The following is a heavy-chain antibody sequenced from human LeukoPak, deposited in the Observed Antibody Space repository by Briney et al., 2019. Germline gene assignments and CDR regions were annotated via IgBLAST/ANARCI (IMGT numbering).Heavy chain of an antibody. J-gene: IGHJ5*01. CDR1: GFTFSSYS. CDR2: ISSSGDTI. V-gene: IGHV3-48*02. D-gene: IGHD3-10*01. Sequence: GGSLRLSCAASGFTFSSYSMNWVRQAPGKGLEWISYISSSGDTIYYADSVKGRFTISRDNAKNSLYLQMNSLRDEDTAVYYCARDMTLFRGVKYWFDSWGQGTLVIVSS. CDR3: ARDMTLFRGVKYWFDS.